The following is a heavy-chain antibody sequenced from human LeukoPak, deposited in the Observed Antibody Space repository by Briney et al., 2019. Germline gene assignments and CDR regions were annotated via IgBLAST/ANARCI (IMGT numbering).Heavy chain of an antibody. D-gene: IGHD3-10*01. Sequence: SETLSLTCTVSGGSISSYYWSWIRQPPGKGLEWIGYIYYSWSTNYNPSLKRRVTISVDTSKNQFSLKLSSVTAADTAVYYCARLPYGSGSYGYYSGMDVWGQGTTVTVS. V-gene: IGHV4-59*01. J-gene: IGHJ6*02. CDR2: IYYSWST. CDR1: GGSISSYY. CDR3: ARLPYGSGSYGYYSGMDV.